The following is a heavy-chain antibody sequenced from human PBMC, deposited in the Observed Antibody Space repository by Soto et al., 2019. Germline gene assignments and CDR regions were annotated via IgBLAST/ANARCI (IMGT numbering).Heavy chain of an antibody. CDR1: GYSFISYD. CDR2: MNPISTNT. J-gene: IGHJ6*03. D-gene: IGHD3-10*01. CDR3: VRSPGGPLNYYYNMDV. Sequence: GASVKVSCKAAGYSFISYDMNWVRQATGQGLEWMGWMNPISTNTGYAQKYQGRVSMTRDNSISTAYMELSSLSSEDTAVYYCVRSPGGPLNYYYNMDVWGEGTTVTVSS. V-gene: IGHV1-8*01.